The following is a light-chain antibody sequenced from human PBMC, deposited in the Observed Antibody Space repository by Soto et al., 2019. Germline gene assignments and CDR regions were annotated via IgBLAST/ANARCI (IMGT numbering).Light chain of an antibody. CDR2: AAS. CDR3: QQYGSSRWT. Sequence: EILLTQSPDTLSLFPRERATLSCRASQSVINTYLAWYQQKPGQAPRPLISAASTRATGTPDRFSGSGSGTDFTLTISRLEPEDFAIYYCQQYGSSRWTFGQGTKVDIK. V-gene: IGKV3-20*01. CDR1: QSVINTY. J-gene: IGKJ1*01.